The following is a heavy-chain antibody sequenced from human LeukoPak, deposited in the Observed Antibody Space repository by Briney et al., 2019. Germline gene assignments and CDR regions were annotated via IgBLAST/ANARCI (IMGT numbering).Heavy chain of an antibody. V-gene: IGHV3-33*01. Sequence: GGSLRLSCAASGFTFSSYGMHWVRQAPGKGLEWVAVIWYDGSNKYYADSVKGRFTISRDNSKNTLYLQMNSLGAEDTAVYYCAEGDTAMAVWGQGTLVTVSS. CDR3: AEGDTAMAV. J-gene: IGHJ4*02. CDR2: IWYDGSNK. CDR1: GFTFSSYG. D-gene: IGHD5-18*01.